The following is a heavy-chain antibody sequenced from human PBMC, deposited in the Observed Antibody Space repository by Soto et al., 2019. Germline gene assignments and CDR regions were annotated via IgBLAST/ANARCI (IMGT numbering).Heavy chain of an antibody. V-gene: IGHV4-4*07. CDR1: RASIYTYS. CDR2: IYSRGSA. J-gene: IGHJ4*02. Sequence: SETLSLTCTVSRASIYTYSWTWIRQPAGKGLQWIGHIYSRGSANYSPSLKSRVSMSVDSSKNQISLKLSSVTAADTAVYYCATIVGANDYWGQGALVTVPQ. CDR3: ATIVGANDY. D-gene: IGHD1-26*01.